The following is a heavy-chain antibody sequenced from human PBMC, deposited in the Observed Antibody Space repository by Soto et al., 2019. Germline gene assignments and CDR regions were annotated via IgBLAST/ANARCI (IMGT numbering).Heavy chain of an antibody. CDR1: GGSIRSGGYY. D-gene: IGHD3-10*01. CDR3: ARYFGESYFDY. V-gene: IGHV4-31*03. Sequence: PSETLSLTCTFSGGSIRSGGYYWSWIRQHPGKGLEWIGYIYYSGSTYYNPSLKSRVTISVDTSKNQFSLKLSSVTAADTAVYYCARYFGESYFDYWGQGTLVTSPQ. J-gene: IGHJ4*02. CDR2: IYYSGST.